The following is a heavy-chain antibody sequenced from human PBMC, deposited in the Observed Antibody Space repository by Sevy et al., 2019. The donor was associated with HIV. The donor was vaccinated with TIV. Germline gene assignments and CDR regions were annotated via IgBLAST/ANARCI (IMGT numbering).Heavy chain of an antibody. CDR2: MNPNSGNT. J-gene: IGHJ4*02. V-gene: IGHV1-8*02. D-gene: IGHD3-10*01. Sequence: GESLKISCKASGYTFTNYGITWVRQATGQGLEWMGWMNPNSGNTGYAQKFQGRVTMTRNTSISTAYMELSSLRSEDTAVYYCARGSRFWVLYYFDYWGQGTLVTVSS. CDR1: GYTFTNYG. CDR3: ARGSRFWVLYYFDY.